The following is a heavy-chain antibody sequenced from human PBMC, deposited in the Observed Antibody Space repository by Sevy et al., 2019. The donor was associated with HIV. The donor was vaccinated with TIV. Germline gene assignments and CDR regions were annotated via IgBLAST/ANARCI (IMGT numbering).Heavy chain of an antibody. CDR1: GYTLTGLS. Sequence: ASVKVSCKVSGYTLTGLSMHWVRQAPGKGLEWMGSFDPEDGETIYAENFQGRVTMTEDTSTDTAYMELSSLRSEDTAVYFCATTKDYYDSSGCPFDYWGQGTLVTVSS. CDR3: ATTKDYYDSSGCPFDY. D-gene: IGHD3-22*01. J-gene: IGHJ4*02. CDR2: FDPEDGET. V-gene: IGHV1-24*01.